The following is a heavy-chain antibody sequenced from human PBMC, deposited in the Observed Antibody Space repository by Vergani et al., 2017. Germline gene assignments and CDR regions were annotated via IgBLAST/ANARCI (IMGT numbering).Heavy chain of an antibody. CDR1: GAYVGSGGYY. CDR3: ARASHCINCYSEGPNGPGYYYIDV. Sequence: QVQLQESGPGLVKASQTLSLTCSVSGAYVGSGGYYWTWVRQRPGMGLDWIGYIYYSGTTYYNPSLESRLTISLDTSENHLSLKLTSVTDADTAVYYCARASHCINCYSEGPNGPGYYYIDVWGKGTTVTVSS. V-gene: IGHV4-31*03. J-gene: IGHJ6*03. CDR2: IYYSGTT. D-gene: IGHD2-21*01.